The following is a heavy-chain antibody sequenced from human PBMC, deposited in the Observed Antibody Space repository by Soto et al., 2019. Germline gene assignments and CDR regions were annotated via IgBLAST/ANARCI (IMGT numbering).Heavy chain of an antibody. CDR1: GGSVSSGSYY. J-gene: IGHJ4*02. Sequence: QVQLQESGPGLVKPSETLSLTCTVSGGSVSSGSYYWSWIRQPPGKGLEWIGYIYYSGSTNYNPSLKRRVTISVDTSKNQFSLKLSSVTAADTAVYYCARVIYYDSSGYFDYWGQGTLVTVSS. CDR2: IYYSGST. D-gene: IGHD3-22*01. V-gene: IGHV4-61*01. CDR3: ARVIYYDSSGYFDY.